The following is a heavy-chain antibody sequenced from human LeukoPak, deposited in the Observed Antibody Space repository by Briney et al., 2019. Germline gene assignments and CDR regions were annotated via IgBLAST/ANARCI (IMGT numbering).Heavy chain of an antibody. D-gene: IGHD3-3*01. V-gene: IGHV3-23*01. CDR3: AKDMLATYFGATTVENYFDY. CDR2: ISGSGGST. J-gene: IGHJ4*02. Sequence: LESGGGLVQPGGSLRLSCAASGFTFSSYAMSWVRQAPGKGLEWVSAISGSGGSTYYADSVKGRFTISRDNSKNTLYLQMNSLRAEDTAVYYCAKDMLATYFGATTVENYFDYWGQGTLVTVSS. CDR1: GFTFSSYA.